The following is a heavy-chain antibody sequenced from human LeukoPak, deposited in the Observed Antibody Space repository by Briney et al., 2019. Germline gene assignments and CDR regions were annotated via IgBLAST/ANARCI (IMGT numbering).Heavy chain of an antibody. J-gene: IGHJ4*02. CDR1: GFTFSSYE. V-gene: IGHV3-48*03. CDR2: ISSGGSTI. D-gene: IGHD4-11*01. CDR3: ARDLRRLQFTPEGADY. Sequence: GGSLRLSCAASGFTFSSYEMNWVRQAPGKGLEWVSYISSGGSTIYYADSVKGRFTISRDNAKNSLYLQVNSLRAEDTAVYLCARDLRRLQFTPEGADYWGQGTLVTVSS.